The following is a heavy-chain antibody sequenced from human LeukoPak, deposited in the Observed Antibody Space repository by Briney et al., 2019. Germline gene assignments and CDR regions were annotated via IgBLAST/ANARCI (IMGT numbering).Heavy chain of an antibody. Sequence: PGGSLRLSCAASGFTFTSYNMNWVRQAPGKGLEWVSSISSRSSFIYYADSVKGRFTISRDNAKHSLYLQMSSLRAEDTAVYYCARNDYGDWFDRWGQGTLVTVSS. V-gene: IGHV3-21*06. CDR3: ARNDYGDWFDR. J-gene: IGHJ5*02. CDR1: GFTFTSYN. D-gene: IGHD4-17*01. CDR2: ISSRSSFI.